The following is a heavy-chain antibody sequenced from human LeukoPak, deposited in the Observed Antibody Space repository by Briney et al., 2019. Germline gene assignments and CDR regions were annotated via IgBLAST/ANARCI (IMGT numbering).Heavy chain of an antibody. CDR2: ISAYSGKR. Sequence: ASVKVSCKASGYTPTNYGIIWVRQAPGQGLEWMGWISAYSGKRNFAQKFQGRLSVNTDTSTSTTYMELVSLRSDDTAVYYCARWGPATDYYYMDVWGKGTTVTVSS. D-gene: IGHD2-15*01. CDR3: ARWGPATDYYYMDV. J-gene: IGHJ6*03. CDR1: GYTPTNYG. V-gene: IGHV1-18*01.